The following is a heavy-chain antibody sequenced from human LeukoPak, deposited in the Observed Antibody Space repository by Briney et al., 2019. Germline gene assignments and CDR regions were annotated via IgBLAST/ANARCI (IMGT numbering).Heavy chain of an antibody. Sequence: SETLSLTCAVYGGSFSGYYWSWIRQPPGKGLEWIGEINHSGSTNYNPSLKSRVTISVDTSKNQFSLKLSSVTAADTAVYYCARGGIQLWSRPYYFDYWGQGTLVTVSS. CDR1: GGSFSGYY. CDR2: INHSGST. V-gene: IGHV4-34*01. CDR3: ARGGIQLWSRPYYFDY. J-gene: IGHJ4*02. D-gene: IGHD5-18*01.